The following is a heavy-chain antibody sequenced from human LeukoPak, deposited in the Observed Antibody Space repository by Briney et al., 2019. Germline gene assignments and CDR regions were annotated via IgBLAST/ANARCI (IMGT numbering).Heavy chain of an antibody. J-gene: IGHJ6*02. V-gene: IGHV3-30*18. CDR3: AKELAVASCYYYGMDV. Sequence: GGSLRLSCAASGFTFSSYGMHWVRQAPGKGQEWVAVISYDGSNKYYADSVKGRFTISRDNSKNTLYLQMNSLRAEDTAVYYCAKELAVASCYYYGMDVWGQGTTVTVSS. D-gene: IGHD6-19*01. CDR1: GFTFSSYG. CDR2: ISYDGSNK.